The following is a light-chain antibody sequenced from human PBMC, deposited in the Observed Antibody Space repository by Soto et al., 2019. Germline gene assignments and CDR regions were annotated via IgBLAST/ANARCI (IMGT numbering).Light chain of an antibody. CDR1: SSNVGINY. V-gene: IGLV1-51*02. CDR2: ENN. Sequence: QSVLTQPPSVSAAPGQKVTISCSGSSSNVGINYVSWYQQVPGTAPKLLIYENNKRPSRIPDRFSGSRSGTSATLGITGLQTGDEADYYCGAWDSSLSVWVFGGGTKLTVL. J-gene: IGLJ3*02. CDR3: GAWDSSLSVWV.